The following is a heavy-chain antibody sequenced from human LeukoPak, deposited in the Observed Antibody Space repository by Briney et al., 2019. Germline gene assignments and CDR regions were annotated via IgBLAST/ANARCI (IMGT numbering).Heavy chain of an antibody. CDR2: IYSGGST. Sequence: GGSLRLSCAASGFTFSSYGMHWVRQAPGGGLEWVSVIYSGGSTYYADSVKGRFTISRDNSKNTLYLQMNSLRAEDTAVYYCARDYYDSSGTKGDYWGQGTLVTVSS. CDR3: ARDYYDSSGTKGDY. D-gene: IGHD3-22*01. J-gene: IGHJ4*02. V-gene: IGHV3-53*01. CDR1: GFTFSSYG.